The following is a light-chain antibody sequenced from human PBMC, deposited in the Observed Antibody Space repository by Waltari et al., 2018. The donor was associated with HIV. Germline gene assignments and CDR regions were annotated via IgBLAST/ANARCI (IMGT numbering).Light chain of an antibody. CDR2: GNS. CDR1: SSNIGAGYD. V-gene: IGLV1-40*01. J-gene: IGLJ3*02. Sequence: QSVLTQPPSVSGAPGQRVTISCTGSSSNIGAGYDVHWCQQLPGTAPKLLIYGNSNRPSGVPDRFSGSKSGTSASLAITGLQAEDEADYYCQSYDSSLSGSGVFGGGTKLTVL. CDR3: QSYDSSLSGSGV.